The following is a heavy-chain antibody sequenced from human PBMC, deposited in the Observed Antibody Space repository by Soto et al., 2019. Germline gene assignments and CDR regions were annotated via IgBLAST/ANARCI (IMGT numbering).Heavy chain of an antibody. CDR2: IITVFRAP. CDR1: GGTFSTYA. J-gene: IGHJ6*02. Sequence: QVQLVQSGAEVKKPGSSVKVSCKVSGGTFSTYAISWVRQAPGQGLEWMGGIITVFRAPDYAQTFQGRVTITADESARTAFMELTGLRFEDTAVYYCARDKDRLRLGGNYYSMTDVWGQGTTVTVSS. CDR3: ARDKDRLRLGGNYYSMTDV. D-gene: IGHD5-12*01. V-gene: IGHV1-69*12.